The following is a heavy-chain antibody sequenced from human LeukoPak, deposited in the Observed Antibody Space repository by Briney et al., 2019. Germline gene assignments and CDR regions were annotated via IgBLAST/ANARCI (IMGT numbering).Heavy chain of an antibody. CDR3: ARVRRGSGSYQSYYFDY. CDR2: ISGSGITI. Sequence: GGSLRLSCAASGFTFSIYEMNWVRQAPGKGLEWVSYISGSGITIYYADSVKGRFTISRDNAKNSLYLQMNSLRAEDTAVYYCARVRRGSGSYQSYYFDYWGQGTLVTVSS. D-gene: IGHD3-10*01. J-gene: IGHJ4*02. CDR1: GFTFSIYE. V-gene: IGHV3-48*03.